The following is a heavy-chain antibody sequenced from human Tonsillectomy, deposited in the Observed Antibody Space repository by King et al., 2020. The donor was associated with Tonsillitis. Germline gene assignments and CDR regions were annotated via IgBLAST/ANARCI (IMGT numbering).Heavy chain of an antibody. CDR1: GGSISSYY. V-gene: IGHV4-59*01. J-gene: IGHJ4*02. CDR2: IYYSGST. D-gene: IGHD5-18*01. Sequence: QLQESGPGLVKPSETLSLTCTVSGGSISSYYWSWIRQPPRKGLEWIGYIYYSGSTNYNPSLKSRVTISVDTSKNQFSLKLSSVTAADTALYYCARVRLSATAMLIFDYWGQGTLVTVSS. CDR3: ARVRLSATAMLIFDY.